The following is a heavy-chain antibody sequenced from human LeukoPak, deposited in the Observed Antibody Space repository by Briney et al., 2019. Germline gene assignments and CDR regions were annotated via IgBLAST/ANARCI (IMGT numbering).Heavy chain of an antibody. CDR2: IYSGGST. V-gene: IGHV3-53*05. D-gene: IGHD3-10*01. J-gene: IGHJ4*02. CDR1: GFTVSSNY. CDR3: AKDISHLYGSGSSLDY. Sequence: PGGSLRLSCAASGFTVSSNYMSWVRQAPGKGLEWVSVIYSGGSTYYADSVKGRFTISRDNAKNSLYLQMNSLRAEDTALYYCAKDISHLYGSGSSLDYWGQGTLVTVSS.